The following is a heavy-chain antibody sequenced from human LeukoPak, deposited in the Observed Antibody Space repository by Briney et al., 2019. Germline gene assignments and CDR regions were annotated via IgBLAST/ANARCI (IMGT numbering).Heavy chain of an antibody. D-gene: IGHD6-13*01. CDR1: GYSISSGYY. J-gene: IGHJ2*01. CDR3: ATPGIAAAGTSGWYFDL. V-gene: IGHV4-38-2*02. Sequence: SETLSLTCTVSGYSISSGYYWGWIRQPPGKGLEWIGSIYHSGSTYYNPSLKSRVTISVDTSKNQFSLKLSSVTAADTAVYYCATPGIAAAGTSGWYFDLWGRGTLVTVSS. CDR2: IYHSGST.